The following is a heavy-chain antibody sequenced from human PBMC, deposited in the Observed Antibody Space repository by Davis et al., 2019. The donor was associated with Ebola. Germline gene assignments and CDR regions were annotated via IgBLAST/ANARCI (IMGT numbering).Heavy chain of an antibody. CDR1: GGSISSYY. CDR2: IYYSGRT. J-gene: IGHJ6*02. CDR3: ARTSKYYDFWSGYYRTVGDGMDV. V-gene: IGHV4-59*08. D-gene: IGHD3-3*01. Sequence: SETLSLTCTVSGGSISSYYWSWIRQPPGKGLEWIGYIYYSGRTNYTPSLKSRVTISVDTSKNQFSLKLSSVTAADTAVYYCARTSKYYDFWSGYYRTVGDGMDVWGQGTTVTVSS.